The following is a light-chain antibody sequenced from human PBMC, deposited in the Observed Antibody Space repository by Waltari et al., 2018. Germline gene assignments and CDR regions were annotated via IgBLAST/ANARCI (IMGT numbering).Light chain of an antibody. Sequence: QSVLTQAPSASGTPGQRVIISCSGSSSNIGNNPVNWYQQVPGTAPKRLIFYNNESPSGVPDRLSGSKSGTSASLAISGLQSEDEADYYCASWDDGLNGWVFGGGTRLTVL. CDR1: SSNIGNNP. J-gene: IGLJ3*02. V-gene: IGLV1-44*01. CDR3: ASWDDGLNGWV. CDR2: YNN.